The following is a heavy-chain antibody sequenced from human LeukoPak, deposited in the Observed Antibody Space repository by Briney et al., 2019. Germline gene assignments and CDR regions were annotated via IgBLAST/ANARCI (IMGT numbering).Heavy chain of an antibody. CDR1: GASISSNSYF. D-gene: IGHD3-3*01. CDR3: ASVSRFWSGPFIDF. J-gene: IGHJ4*02. V-gene: IGHV4-61*02. Sequence: SQTLSLTCTVSGASISSNSYFWSWIRQPAGKGLEWMGRIYNSGITNYNPSLQSRLTISLDTSKNQFSLNLTSVTAADTAVYYCASVSRFWSGPFIDFWGQGTLVTVSS. CDR2: IYNSGIT.